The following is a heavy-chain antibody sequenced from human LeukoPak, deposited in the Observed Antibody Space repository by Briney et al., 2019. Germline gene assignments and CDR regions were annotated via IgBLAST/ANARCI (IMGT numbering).Heavy chain of an antibody. Sequence: GESLKISCKGSGSTFTTYWIGWVRQMPGKGLEWMGVIYPGDSDTRYSPSFQGQVTISADKSISTAYLQWTSLKASDTAMYYCARSEPRGRSFDIWGQGTMVTVSS. CDR2: IYPGDSDT. D-gene: IGHD1-14*01. V-gene: IGHV5-51*01. CDR1: GSTFTTYW. CDR3: ARSEPRGRSFDI. J-gene: IGHJ3*02.